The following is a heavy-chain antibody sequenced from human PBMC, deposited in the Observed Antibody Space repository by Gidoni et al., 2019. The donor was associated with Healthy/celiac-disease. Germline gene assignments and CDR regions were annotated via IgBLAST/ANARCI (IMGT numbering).Heavy chain of an antibody. Sequence: QVQLQQWGAGLLKPSETLSLTCAVYGGSFSGYYWSWIRQPPGKGLEWIGEINHSGSTNYNPSLKSRVTISVDTSKNQFSLKLSSVTAADTAVYYCARSVRISNLDYWGQGTLVTVSS. CDR1: GGSFSGYY. CDR2: INHSGST. J-gene: IGHJ4*02. V-gene: IGHV4-34*01. CDR3: ARSVRISNLDY. D-gene: IGHD3-22*01.